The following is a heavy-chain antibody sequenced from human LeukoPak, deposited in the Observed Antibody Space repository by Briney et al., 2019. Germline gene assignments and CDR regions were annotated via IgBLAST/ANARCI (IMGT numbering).Heavy chain of an antibody. CDR3: ARDDFGMDV. CDR2: ISSNGGST. Sequence: GGSLRLSCAASGFTFSSYAMHWVRQAPGKGLEYVSAISSNGGSTNYANSVKGRFTISRDNSKNTLYLQMGSLRAEDTAVYYCARDDFGMDVWGQGTTVTVSS. J-gene: IGHJ6*02. CDR1: GFTFSSYA. V-gene: IGHV3-64*01. D-gene: IGHD3/OR15-3a*01.